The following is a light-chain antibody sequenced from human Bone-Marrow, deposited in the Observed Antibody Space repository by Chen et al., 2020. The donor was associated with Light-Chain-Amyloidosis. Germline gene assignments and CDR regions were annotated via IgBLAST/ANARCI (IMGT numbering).Light chain of an antibody. CDR1: SSDVGGDNH. CDR2: EVT. J-gene: IGLJ1*01. Sequence: SALTQPASVSGSPGQSTPIPCTGTSSDVGGDNHGSWYQQHPDKAPKLMIYEVTNRPSWVPDRFSGSKSDNTASLTISGLQTEDEADYFCSSYTITNTLVFGSGTRVTVL. CDR3: SSYTITNTLV. V-gene: IGLV2-14*01.